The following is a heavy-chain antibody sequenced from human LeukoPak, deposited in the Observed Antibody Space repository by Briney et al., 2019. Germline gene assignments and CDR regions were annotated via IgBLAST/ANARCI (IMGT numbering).Heavy chain of an antibody. Sequence: ASVRVSCKASGYTFRSYGINWVRQAPGQGLQWMGWISAYNGDTKSAQDYQGRLSVTSDTSAHTVYLELRNLTSADTAIYYCARGDSSGVGLDWFDPWGQGTLVTVSP. V-gene: IGHV1-18*04. J-gene: IGHJ5*02. CDR1: GYTFRSYG. CDR2: ISAYNGDT. D-gene: IGHD6-19*01. CDR3: ARGDSSGVGLDWFDP.